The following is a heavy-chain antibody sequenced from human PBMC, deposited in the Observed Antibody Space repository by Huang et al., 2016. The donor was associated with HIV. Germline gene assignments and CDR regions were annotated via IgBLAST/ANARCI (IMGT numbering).Heavy chain of an antibody. CDR3: VGYCTGGTCFEAFDI. J-gene: IGHJ3*02. Sequence: QLQLQESGPGLVKPSETLSLTCTVSGGPISNSRHYWGWIRQPPGKGLEWIGSIDYSGATHHNPSLKSRVTMSVDASKSQISLNLISVTAADTALYYCVGYCTGGTCFEAFDIWGQGTRVTVSS. D-gene: IGHD2-8*02. V-gene: IGHV4-39*01. CDR1: GGPISNSRHY. CDR2: IDYSGAT.